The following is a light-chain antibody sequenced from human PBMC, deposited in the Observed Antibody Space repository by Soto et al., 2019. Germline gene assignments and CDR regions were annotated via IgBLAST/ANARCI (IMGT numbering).Light chain of an antibody. V-gene: IGKV3-20*01. CDR3: QQYGRSPPWT. J-gene: IGKJ1*01. Sequence: EIVLTQSPGTLSLSPGERATLSCRASQSVSSNYSAWYQQKPGQAPRLLIYGASSRATGIPDRFSGSGSGTDFTLIISRLELEDFAVYYCQQYGRSPPWTFGQGTKVDIK. CDR1: QSVSSNY. CDR2: GAS.